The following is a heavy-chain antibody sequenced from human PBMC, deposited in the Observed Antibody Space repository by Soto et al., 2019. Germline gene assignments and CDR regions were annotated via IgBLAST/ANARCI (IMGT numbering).Heavy chain of an antibody. D-gene: IGHD3-10*01. Sequence: QVQLVQSGAEVKKPGSSVKVSCKASGGTFSSYAISWVRQAPGQGLEWMGGIIPIFGTANYAQKFKGRVTITADESTSTAYIELSSVRSEDTAVYYFARQRITMVRGGNYEEYFQHWGQGTLVTVSS. J-gene: IGHJ1*01. CDR3: ARQRITMVRGGNYEEYFQH. V-gene: IGHV1-69*01. CDR1: GGTFSSYA. CDR2: IIPIFGTA.